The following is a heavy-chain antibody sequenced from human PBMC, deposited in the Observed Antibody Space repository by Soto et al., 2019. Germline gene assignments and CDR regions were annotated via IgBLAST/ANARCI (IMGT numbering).Heavy chain of an antibody. CDR2: ISSSGTYI. V-gene: IGHV3-21*01. Sequence: EVQLVESGGGLVKPGGSLRLSCAASGFAFSTYNINWVRQAPGKGLEWVSSISSSGTYIYSADSLMGRFTIFRDNANNSLYVQTNSLRAEDAAVYYCSRVPQWCMHCLDVWGQGTTVTVSS. D-gene: IGHD2-8*01. CDR3: SRVPQWCMHCLDV. J-gene: IGHJ6*02. CDR1: GFAFSTYN.